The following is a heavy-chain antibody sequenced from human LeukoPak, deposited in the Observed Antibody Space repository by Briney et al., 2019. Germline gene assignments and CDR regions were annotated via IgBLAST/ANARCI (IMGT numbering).Heavy chain of an antibody. CDR1: GFTFSSYA. Sequence: PGGSLRLSCAASGFTFSSYAMSWVRRAPGKGLEWVSAISGSGGSTYYADSVKGRFTISRDNSKNTLYLQMNSLRAEDTAVYYCAKHDYGDPDAFDIWGQGTMVTVSS. CDR2: ISGSGGST. V-gene: IGHV3-23*01. D-gene: IGHD4-17*01. CDR3: AKHDYGDPDAFDI. J-gene: IGHJ3*02.